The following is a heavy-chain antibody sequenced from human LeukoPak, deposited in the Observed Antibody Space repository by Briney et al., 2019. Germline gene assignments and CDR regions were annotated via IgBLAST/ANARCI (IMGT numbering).Heavy chain of an antibody. J-gene: IGHJ5*02. Sequence: GGSLRLSCAASGFTFSSYSMNWVRQAPGKGLEWVSYISSSGSTIYYADSVKGRFTISRDNAKNSLFLQMNSLRAEDTAVYYCAREGSTTVAFHRWGQGTLVTVSS. CDR2: ISSSGSTI. V-gene: IGHV3-48*01. CDR3: AREGSTTVAFHR. CDR1: GFTFSSYS. D-gene: IGHD4-23*01.